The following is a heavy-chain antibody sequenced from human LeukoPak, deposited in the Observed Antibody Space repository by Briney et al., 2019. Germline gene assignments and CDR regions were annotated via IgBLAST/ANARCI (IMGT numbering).Heavy chain of an antibody. J-gene: IGHJ4*02. CDR3: AKDRGYYLDY. CDR2: IRYDGSNK. V-gene: IGHV3-30*02. Sequence: GGSLRLSCATSGFTFSSYGMHWVRQAPGKGLEWVAFIRYDGSNKYYADSVKGRFTISRDNSKNTLYLQMNSLRAEDTAVYYCAKDRGYYLDYWGQGTLVTVSS. CDR1: GFTFSSYG.